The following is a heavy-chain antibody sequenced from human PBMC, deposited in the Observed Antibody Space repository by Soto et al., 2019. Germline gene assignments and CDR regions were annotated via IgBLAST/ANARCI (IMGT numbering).Heavy chain of an antibody. CDR1: GFTFSSYA. V-gene: IGHV3-23*01. CDR2: SSGSGGST. J-gene: IGHJ3*02. D-gene: IGHD2-2*01. CDR3: AKDLNVVVPVVMIADAFDI. Sequence: GGSLRLSCAASGFTFSSYAMSWVRQAPGKGLEWVSASSGSGGSTYYADSVKGRFTINRDNSKNTLYLQMNSLRAEDTAVYYCAKDLNVVVPVVMIADAFDIWGQGTMVTVSS.